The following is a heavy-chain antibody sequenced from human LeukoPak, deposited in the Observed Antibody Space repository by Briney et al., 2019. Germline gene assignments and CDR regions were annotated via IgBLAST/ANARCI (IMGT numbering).Heavy chain of an antibody. CDR2: INGSGGST. V-gene: IGHV3-23*01. J-gene: IGHJ4*02. CDR3: AKRPYYGDYLE. CDR1: GFTFSSYA. Sequence: GGSLRLSCAASGFTFSSYAMSWVRQAPGKGLEWVSAINGSGGSTYYADSVKGRFTISRDNSKNTLYLQMNSLRAEDTAVYYCAKRPYYGDYLEWGQGTLVTVSS. D-gene: IGHD4-17*01.